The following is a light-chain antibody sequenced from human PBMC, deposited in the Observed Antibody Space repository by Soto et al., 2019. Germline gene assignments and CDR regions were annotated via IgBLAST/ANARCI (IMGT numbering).Light chain of an antibody. CDR1: QSVRGY. CDR2: DPS. CDR3: QQRSTWPPEGLT. J-gene: IGKJ4*01. V-gene: IGKV3-11*01. Sequence: EIVLTQSPGTLSWSPGERATLCCRASQSVRGYLAWYQQKPGQGPRLLIYDPSKRATGIPARFSGSGSGTDFTLTIRSLEPEDFALYYCQQRSTWPPEGLTFGGGTKVEIK.